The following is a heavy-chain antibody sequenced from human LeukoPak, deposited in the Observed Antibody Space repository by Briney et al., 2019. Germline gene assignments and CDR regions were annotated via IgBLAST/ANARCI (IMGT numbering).Heavy chain of an antibody. J-gene: IGHJ3*02. V-gene: IGHV3-21*01. Sequence: GGSLRLSCAASGFTFSSYSMNWVRQAPGKGLEWVSSISSSSSYIYYADSVKGRFTISRDNAKNSLYLQMNSLRAEDTAVYYCARGTRIVGAYDAFDIWGQGTMVTVSS. CDR2: ISSSSSYI. CDR3: ARGTRIVGAYDAFDI. D-gene: IGHD1-26*01. CDR1: GFTFSSYS.